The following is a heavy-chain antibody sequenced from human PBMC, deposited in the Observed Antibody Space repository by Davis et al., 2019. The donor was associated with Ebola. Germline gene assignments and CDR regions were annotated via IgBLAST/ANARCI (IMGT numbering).Heavy chain of an antibody. D-gene: IGHD5-12*01. CDR3: ARHIVTTAYPPHAFDI. J-gene: IGHJ3*02. CDR1: GFSLSTSGVG. CDR2: IYWDDDK. V-gene: IGHV2-5*02. Sequence: SGPTLVKPTQTLTLTCTFSGFSLSTSGVGVGWIRQPPGKALEWLALIYWDDDKFYTTSLKTRLTISKDTSKNQVVFTMTNMDPVDTATYYCARHIVTTAYPPHAFDIWGQGTVVTVSS.